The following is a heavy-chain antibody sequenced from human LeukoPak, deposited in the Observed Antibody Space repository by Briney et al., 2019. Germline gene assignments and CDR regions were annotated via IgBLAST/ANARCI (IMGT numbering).Heavy chain of an antibody. D-gene: IGHD3-9*01. CDR3: AREPDDILTGYYPDDAFDI. Sequence: QPGGPLRLSCAASGFTFSSYSMNWVRQAPGKGLEWVSFINGDSSVKYYADSVKGRFTISRDNAKNSLYLQMNNLRADDTAVYYCAREPDDILTGYYPDDAFDIWGQGTMVTVSS. CDR1: GFTFSSYS. CDR2: INGDSSVK. V-gene: IGHV3-48*01. J-gene: IGHJ3*02.